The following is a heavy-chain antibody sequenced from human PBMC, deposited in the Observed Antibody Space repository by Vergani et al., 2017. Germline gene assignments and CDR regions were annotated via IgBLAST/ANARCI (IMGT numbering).Heavy chain of an antibody. Sequence: QVQLAQSGAEVKKPGSSVKVSCKASGGTFSSFAISWVRQAPEQGLEWMGGIIPIFGTANYAQKFQGRVTITADESTSTAYMELSSLRSEDTAVYYCAISGGYSSGWYGFDPWGQGTLVTVSS. D-gene: IGHD6-19*01. CDR1: GGTFSSFA. CDR2: IIPIFGTA. J-gene: IGHJ5*02. CDR3: AISGGYSSGWYGFDP. V-gene: IGHV1-69*01.